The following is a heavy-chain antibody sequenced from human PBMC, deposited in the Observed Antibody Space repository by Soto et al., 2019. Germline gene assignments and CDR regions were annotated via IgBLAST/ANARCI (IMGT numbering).Heavy chain of an antibody. CDR1: GGTFSSYA. J-gene: IGHJ6*02. D-gene: IGHD3-16*01. Sequence: ASVKVSCKASGGTFSSYAISWVRQAPGQGLEWMGGIIPIFGTANYAQKFQGRVTITADESTSTAYMELSSLRSEDTAVYYCASLGLEYYASRQYYYYGMDAWGQGTTVTVSS. CDR2: IIPIFGTA. V-gene: IGHV1-69*13. CDR3: ASLGLEYYASRQYYYYGMDA.